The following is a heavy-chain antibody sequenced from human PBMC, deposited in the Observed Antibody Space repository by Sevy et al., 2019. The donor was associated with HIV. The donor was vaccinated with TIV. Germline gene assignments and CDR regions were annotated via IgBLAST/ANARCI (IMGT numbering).Heavy chain of an antibody. Sequence: ASVKVSCKASGYTFTGQYIHWVRQAPGQGLEWMGWINPNSGNSNYAQEFQGRVTMTRDTSISTAYMELSGLKSDDTAVYYCSRDLRLRGYSYGCFDYWGQGTLVTVSS. J-gene: IGHJ4*02. D-gene: IGHD5-18*01. V-gene: IGHV1-2*02. CDR1: GYTFTGQY. CDR2: INPNSGNS. CDR3: SRDLRLRGYSYGCFDY.